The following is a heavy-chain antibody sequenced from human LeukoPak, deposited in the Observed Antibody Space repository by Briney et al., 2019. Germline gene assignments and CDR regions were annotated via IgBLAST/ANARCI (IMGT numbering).Heavy chain of an antibody. CDR2: IWYDGSNK. V-gene: IGHV3-33*01. Sequence: PGRSLRLSCAASGFTFSSYGMHWVRQAPGKGLEWMAVIWYDGSNKYYADSVKGRFTISRDNSKNTLYLQMNSLRAEDTAVYYCARDRSSADYYYYGMDVWGQGTTVTVSS. CDR3: ARDRSSADYYYYGMDV. D-gene: IGHD6-19*01. J-gene: IGHJ6*02. CDR1: GFTFSSYG.